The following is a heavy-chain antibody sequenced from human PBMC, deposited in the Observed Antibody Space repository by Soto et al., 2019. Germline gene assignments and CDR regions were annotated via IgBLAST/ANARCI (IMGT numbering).Heavy chain of an antibody. D-gene: IGHD6-19*01. CDR3: ARDVRYSSVRGSFWFDP. Sequence: LRLSCAASGFTFSSYAMHWVRQAPGQGLEWVAVISYDGSNKYYADSVKGRFTISRDNSKNTLYLQMNSLRAEDTAVYYCARDVRYSSVRGSFWFDPWGQGTLVTVSS. CDR2: ISYDGSNK. CDR1: GFTFSSYA. V-gene: IGHV3-30-3*01. J-gene: IGHJ5*02.